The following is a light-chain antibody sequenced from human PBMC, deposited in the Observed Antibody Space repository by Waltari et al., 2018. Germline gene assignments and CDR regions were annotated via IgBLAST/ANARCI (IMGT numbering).Light chain of an antibody. CDR3: CSYAGTSSWV. CDR1: SDAVGGYNL. J-gene: IGLJ3*02. Sequence: QSALTQPASMSGSPGQSITISCTGTSDAVGGYNLVSWYQHHPGRAPKLIIFEVTKRPSGVSNRFSGSRSGNTASLTLSGLQPEDEAAYYCCSYAGTSSWVFGGGTEVTVL. V-gene: IGLV2-23*02. CDR2: EVT.